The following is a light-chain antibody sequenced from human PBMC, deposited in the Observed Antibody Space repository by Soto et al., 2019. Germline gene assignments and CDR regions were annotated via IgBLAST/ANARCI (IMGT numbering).Light chain of an antibody. Sequence: EIVLTQSPGTLSLSPGERATLSCRASQSVSSTYLAWYQQKPGQAPRLLIYGASSRATCIPDRFSNGGSGTAFTLTISRLEPEDFAVYYCQQYGSSPGPFGQGTKVDIK. V-gene: IGKV3-20*01. CDR2: GAS. CDR1: QSVSSTY. J-gene: IGKJ1*01. CDR3: QQYGSSPGP.